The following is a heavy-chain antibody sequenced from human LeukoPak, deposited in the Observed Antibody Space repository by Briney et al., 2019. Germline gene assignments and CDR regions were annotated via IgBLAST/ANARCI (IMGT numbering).Heavy chain of an antibody. V-gene: IGHV4-39*01. J-gene: IGHJ5*02. D-gene: IGHD3-22*01. CDR1: GGSISSSSDY. CDR3: GRSNPDSSGYYGSFDP. CDR2: IYHSETT. Sequence: SETLSLTCSVSGGSISSSSDYWGWVRQPPGKGLEWIGGIYHSETTYYNPSLKSRVIISVDTSKNQFSLKLNSVTAADTAVYYCGRSNPDSSGYYGSFDPWGQGILVTVSS.